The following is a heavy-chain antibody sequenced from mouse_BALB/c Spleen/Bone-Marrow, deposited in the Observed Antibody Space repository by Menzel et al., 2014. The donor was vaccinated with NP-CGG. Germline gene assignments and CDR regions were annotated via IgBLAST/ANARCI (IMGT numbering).Heavy chain of an antibody. CDR1: GYTFTSSW. J-gene: IGHJ2*01. CDR2: IHPNSGNT. V-gene: IGHV1S130*01. CDR3: ARGDKGDYFDY. Sequence: VHLVESGSVLVRPGAPVKLSCKASGYTFTSSWMHWAKQRPGQGLGWIGEIHPNSGNTNYNEKFKGKATLTVDTSSSTAYVDLSSLTSEDSAVYYCARGDKGDYFDYWGQGTTLTVSS.